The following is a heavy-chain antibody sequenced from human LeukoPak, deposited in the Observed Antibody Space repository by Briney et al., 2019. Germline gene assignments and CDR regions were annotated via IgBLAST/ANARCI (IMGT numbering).Heavy chain of an antibody. CDR3: AGDFSQSHNSDY. Sequence: GGSLRLSCAASGFTFSTYSMNWVRQAPGKGLEWVSSITGSSNFMSYADSVKGRFTISRDNARNPLYLQMNSLRAEDTAVYYCAGDFSQSHNSDYWGQGTLVTVSS. V-gene: IGHV3-21*01. CDR2: ITGSSNFM. J-gene: IGHJ4*02. CDR1: GFTFSTYS. D-gene: IGHD4-23*01.